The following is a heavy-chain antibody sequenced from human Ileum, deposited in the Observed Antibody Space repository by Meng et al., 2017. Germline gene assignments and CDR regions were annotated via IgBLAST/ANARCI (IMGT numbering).Heavy chain of an antibody. Sequence: QVQRQESGPRPVRPSETLSLACTVSGGSVSSGSYYWSWIRQPPGKGLEWIGHIYYSGSTNYNPSLKSRVTISVDMSKNQFSLKLNSVTAADTAIYFCARSSTSPASYFFDYWGQGTLVTVSS. CDR3: ARSSTSPASYFFDY. D-gene: IGHD6-6*01. CDR1: GGSVSSGSYY. J-gene: IGHJ4*02. CDR2: IYYSGST. V-gene: IGHV4-61*01.